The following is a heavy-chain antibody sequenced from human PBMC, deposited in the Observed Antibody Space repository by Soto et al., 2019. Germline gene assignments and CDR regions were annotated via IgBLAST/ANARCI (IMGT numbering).Heavy chain of an antibody. Sequence: PGGSLRLSCAASGFTFSSYGMHWVRQAPGKGLEWVAAISYDGSNKYYADSVKGRFTISRDNSKNTLYLQMNSLRAEDTAVYYCAKDALFSGSYPGDCFDYWGQGTLVTVSS. CDR2: ISYDGSNK. D-gene: IGHD1-26*01. J-gene: IGHJ4*02. CDR3: AKDALFSGSYPGDCFDY. CDR1: GFTFSSYG. V-gene: IGHV3-30*18.